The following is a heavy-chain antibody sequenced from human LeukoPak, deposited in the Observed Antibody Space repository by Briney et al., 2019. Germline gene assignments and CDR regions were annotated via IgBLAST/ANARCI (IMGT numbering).Heavy chain of an antibody. J-gene: IGHJ4*02. D-gene: IGHD5-18*01. V-gene: IGHV1-2*02. Sequence: ASVKVSCKASGYTFTGYYMHWVRQAPGQGLEWMGWINPNSGGTNYAQKFQGRVTMTRDTSISTAYMELSRLRSDDTAVYYCALLRGFGDTAMVTYGGYWGQGTLVTVSS. CDR1: GYTFTGYY. CDR2: INPNSGGT. CDR3: ALLRGFGDTAMVTYGGY.